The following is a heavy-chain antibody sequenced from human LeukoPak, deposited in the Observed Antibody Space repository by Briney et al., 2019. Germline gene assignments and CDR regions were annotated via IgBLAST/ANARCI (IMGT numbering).Heavy chain of an antibody. V-gene: IGHV4-59*01. CDR2: VYYSGST. CDR3: ARSLTAYSSSYPFDY. CDR1: GGSINSYD. J-gene: IGHJ4*02. Sequence: SETLSLTCTVSGGSINSYDWSWIRQPPGKGLEWIGYVYYSGSTNYNPSLESRVTISVDTSKNHFSLKLSSLTAADTAVYFCARSLTAYSSSYPFDYWGQGTLVTVSS. D-gene: IGHD6-13*01.